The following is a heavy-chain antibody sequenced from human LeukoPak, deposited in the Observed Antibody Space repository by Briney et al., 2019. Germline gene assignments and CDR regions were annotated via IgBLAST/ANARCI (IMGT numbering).Heavy chain of an antibody. D-gene: IGHD2-8*01. CDR2: IKQDGSEK. CDR1: GFTLSSNW. CDR3: ARGNGFIIDY. V-gene: IGHV3-7*01. Sequence: GVSLRLSCAASGFTLSSNWMNWVRQAPGKGLEWVAIIKQDGSEKYYVDSVKGRFTISRDNAKNSVYLQMNSLRAEDTAVYYCARGNGFIIDYWGQGTLVTVSS. J-gene: IGHJ4*02.